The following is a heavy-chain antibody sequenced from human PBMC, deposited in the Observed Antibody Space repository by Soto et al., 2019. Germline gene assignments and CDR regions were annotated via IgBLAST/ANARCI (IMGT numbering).Heavy chain of an antibody. CDR1: GYSFTSYW. CDR2: IDPSDSYT. V-gene: IGHV5-10-1*01. D-gene: IGHD2-21*02. Sequence: PGESLKISCKGSGYSFTSYWISWVRQMPGKGLEWMGRIDPSDSYTNYSPSFQGHVTISADKSIGTAYLQWTSLKASDTAMYYCASLLGDCNHGGGTNWFDPWGQGTLVTVSS. CDR3: ASLLGDCNHGGGTNWFDP. J-gene: IGHJ5*02.